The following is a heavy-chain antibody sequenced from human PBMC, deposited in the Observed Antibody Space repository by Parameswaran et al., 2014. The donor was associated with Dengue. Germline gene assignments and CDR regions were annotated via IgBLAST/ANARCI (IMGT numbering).Heavy chain of an antibody. Sequence: PGKGLEWIGYIYYSGSTNYNPSLKSRVTISVDTSKNQFSLKLSSVTAADTAVYYCARDLHLPALSGSRHPTIPNYYYYGMDVWGQGTTVTVSS. CDR2: IYYSGST. J-gene: IGHJ6*02. V-gene: IGHV4-59*13. CDR3: ARDLHLPALSGSRHPTIPNYYYYGMDV. D-gene: IGHD3-10*01.